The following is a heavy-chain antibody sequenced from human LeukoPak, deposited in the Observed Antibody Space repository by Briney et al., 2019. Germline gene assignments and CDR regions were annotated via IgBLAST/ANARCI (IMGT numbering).Heavy chain of an antibody. CDR2: MNPNSGNT. V-gene: IGHV1-8*01. D-gene: IGHD6-13*01. Sequence: GASVKVSCKASGYTFTSYDINWVRQATGQGLEWMGWMNPNSGNTGYAQKFQGRVTMTRNTSISTAYMELSSLRSEDTAVYYCATVGYISSWGNWFDPWGQGTLVTVSS. J-gene: IGHJ5*02. CDR3: ATVGYISSWGNWFDP. CDR1: GYTFTSYD.